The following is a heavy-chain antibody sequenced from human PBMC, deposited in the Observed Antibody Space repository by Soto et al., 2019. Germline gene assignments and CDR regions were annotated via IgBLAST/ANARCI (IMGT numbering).Heavy chain of an antibody. D-gene: IGHD3-3*01. CDR2: INHSGST. CDR3: ARGSPPYYDFWSGYPPTWFDS. Sequence: SSETLSLTCAVYGGSFSGYYWSWIRQPPGKGLEWIGEINHSGSTNYNPSLKSRVTISVDTSKNQFSLKLSSVTAADTAVYYCARGSPPYYDFWSGYPPTWFDSWGQGTLVT. CDR1: GGSFSGYY. V-gene: IGHV4-34*01. J-gene: IGHJ5*01.